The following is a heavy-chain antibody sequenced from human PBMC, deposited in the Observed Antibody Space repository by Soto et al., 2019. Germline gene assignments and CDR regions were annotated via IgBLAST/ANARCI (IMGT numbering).Heavy chain of an antibody. D-gene: IGHD5-12*01. V-gene: IGHV3-23*01. J-gene: IGHJ4*01. Sequence: HPGGSLRLSCAASGFTFSNYAFAWVRQAPGKGLEWVSSISTSGDKTYYADPVKGRFTISRDNSKSTLYLQMNSLRAEDTAVYYCACWGSSGSDYPLVFDYWGHGSLVTVSS. CDR2: ISTSGDKT. CDR1: GFTFSNYA. CDR3: ACWGSSGSDYPLVFDY.